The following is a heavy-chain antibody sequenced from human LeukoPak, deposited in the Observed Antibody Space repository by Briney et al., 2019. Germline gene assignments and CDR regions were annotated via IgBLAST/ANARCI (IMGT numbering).Heavy chain of an antibody. CDR1: SYSISSGYC. V-gene: IGHV4-38-2*02. Sequence: SETLSLTCTVSSYSISSGYCWGWIRQPPGKGLEWIGSIYHSGTTYYNPSLKSRLTISVDTSKNQFSLKLSSVTTADTAVYYCARVPHGETIFGVVLYWFDPWGQGTLVTVFS. J-gene: IGHJ5*02. CDR3: ARVPHGETIFGVVLYWFDP. CDR2: IYHSGTT. D-gene: IGHD3-3*01.